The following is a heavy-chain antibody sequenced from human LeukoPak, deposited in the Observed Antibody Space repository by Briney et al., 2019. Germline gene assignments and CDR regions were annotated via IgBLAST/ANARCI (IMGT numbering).Heavy chain of an antibody. J-gene: IGHJ4*02. CDR1: GFTFDDYA. Sequence: GRSLRLSCAASGFTFDDYAMHWVRHAPGKGLEWVSSISWNSGSIGYADSVKGRFTISRDNAKNSLYLQMNSLRAEDTALYYCARGLPSQTFGTTVTSWGQGTLVTVSS. CDR2: ISWNSGSI. CDR3: ARGLPSQTFGTTVTS. V-gene: IGHV3-9*01. D-gene: IGHD4-17*01.